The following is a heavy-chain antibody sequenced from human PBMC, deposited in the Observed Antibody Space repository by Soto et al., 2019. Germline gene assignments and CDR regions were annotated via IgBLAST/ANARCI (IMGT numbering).Heavy chain of an antibody. CDR1: GYTFTNFG. V-gene: IGHV1-18*01. J-gene: IGHJ4*02. CDR2: ISGYNGKT. Sequence: QVHLVQSGAEVKKPGASVKVSCKASGYTFTNFGISWVRQAPGQGLEWMGWISGYNGKTDYAQKLQGRVTMTTDTSTSTASMEVRSLRSDDTAVYFCARDISGSYYYDSTGYYHFDSWGQGTLVTVSS. D-gene: IGHD3-22*01. CDR3: ARDISGSYYYDSTGYYHFDS.